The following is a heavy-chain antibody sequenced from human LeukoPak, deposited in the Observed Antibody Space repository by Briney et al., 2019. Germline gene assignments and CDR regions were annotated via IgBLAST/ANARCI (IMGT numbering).Heavy chain of an antibody. CDR2: IRDSGGEM. CDR3: ARDHNWAFDF. J-gene: IGHJ4*02. CDR1: GFSFSLYP. V-gene: IGHV3-48*01. Sequence: GGSLRLSCAASGFSFSLYPMNWVRQAPGKGLEWLSNIRDSGGEMYYADSVKGRFTITRDNAKNTLHLQMNGLRVEDTAVYFCARDHNWAFDFWGRGSLVTVSS. D-gene: IGHD1-1*01.